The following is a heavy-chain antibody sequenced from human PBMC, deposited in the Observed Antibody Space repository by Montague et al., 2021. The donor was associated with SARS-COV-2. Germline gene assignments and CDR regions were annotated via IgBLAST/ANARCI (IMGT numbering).Heavy chain of an antibody. D-gene: IGHD6-19*01. J-gene: IGHJ2*01. CDR1: GGSFNAYY. V-gene: IGHV4-34*12. Sequence: SETLSLTCAVSGGSFNAYYWTWIRQLPGKGLEWIGEIVHSGTTNYNPPLKSRLTILVDTSKYQFSLTLNSVTAADTAAYYCARLNGWGIEFLVADPRKNCYFDVWGRGTLVTVSS. CDR3: ARLNGWGIEFLVADPRKNCYFDV. CDR2: IVHSGTT.